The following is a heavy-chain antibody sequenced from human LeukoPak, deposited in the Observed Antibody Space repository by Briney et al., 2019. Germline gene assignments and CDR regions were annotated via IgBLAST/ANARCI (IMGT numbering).Heavy chain of an antibody. CDR2: IRSKANSYAT. CDR3: TRAGDDYVWEDFDY. V-gene: IGHV3-73*01. Sequence: GGSLRLSCAASGFTFSSYFMSWVRQASGKGLEWVGRIRSKANSYATAYAASVKGRFTISRDDSKNTAYLQMNSLKTEDTAVYYCTRAGDDYVWEDFDYWGQGTLVTVSS. CDR1: GFTFSSYF. D-gene: IGHD3-16*01. J-gene: IGHJ4*02.